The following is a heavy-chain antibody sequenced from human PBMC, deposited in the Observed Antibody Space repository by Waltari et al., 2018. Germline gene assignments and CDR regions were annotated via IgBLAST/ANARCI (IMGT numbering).Heavy chain of an antibody. J-gene: IGHJ6*02. CDR3: IKETNPGGVDV. V-gene: IGHV3-9*02. CDR1: GFTPHDYA. CDR2: SYWNSDRI. Sequence: EMQLVESGGDLVQPGRSLRLSCAASGFTPHDYAMHWVRQAPGRGLEWVSGSYWNSDRIDYGDSVKGRFTISRDNAKNSLYLQMNSLRPEDTAFYYCIKETNPGGVDVWGQGTTVTVTS.